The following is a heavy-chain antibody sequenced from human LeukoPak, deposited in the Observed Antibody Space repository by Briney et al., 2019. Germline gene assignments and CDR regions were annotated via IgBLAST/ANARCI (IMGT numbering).Heavy chain of an antibody. CDR3: ARYYDSSGGPFDY. J-gene: IGHJ4*02. CDR2: LNWNGGTT. CDR1: GFTFDDYG. D-gene: IGHD3-22*01. Sequence: GGSLRLSCAASGFTFDDYGMSWVRQAPGKGLEWVSGLNWNGGTTNYADSVKGRFTISRDNGKNSLYLQMNSLRAEDTALYYCARYYDSSGGPFDYWGQGTLVTVSS. V-gene: IGHV3-20*04.